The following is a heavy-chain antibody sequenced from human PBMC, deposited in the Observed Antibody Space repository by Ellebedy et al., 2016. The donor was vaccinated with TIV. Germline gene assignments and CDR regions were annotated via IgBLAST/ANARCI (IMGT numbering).Heavy chain of an antibody. V-gene: IGHV3-30-3*01. J-gene: IGHJ4*02. Sequence: GESLKISCAASGFTFNSYAMHWVRPAPGKGLEWVAVISYDGNSKYYTDSVKGRFTISRDNSMTTLYLEMNSLRAEDTGVYYCARDLDKSSGWYGGAAYWGQGTRVTVSS. CDR1: GFTFNSYA. CDR2: ISYDGNSK. D-gene: IGHD6-19*01. CDR3: ARDLDKSSGWYGGAAY.